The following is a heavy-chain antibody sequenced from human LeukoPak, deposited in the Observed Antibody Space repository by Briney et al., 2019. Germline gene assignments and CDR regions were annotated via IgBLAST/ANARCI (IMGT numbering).Heavy chain of an antibody. V-gene: IGHV3-21*01. Sequence: GGSLRLSCAASGFTFSSYSMNWVRQAPGKGPEWVSSISSSSSYIYYADSVKGRFTISRDNAKNSLYLQMNSLRAEDTAVYYCARGDYYGSGTYYNSPRRGWFDPWGQGTLVTVSS. CDR2: ISSSSSYI. J-gene: IGHJ5*02. D-gene: IGHD3-10*01. CDR1: GFTFSSYS. CDR3: ARGDYYGSGTYYNSPRRGWFDP.